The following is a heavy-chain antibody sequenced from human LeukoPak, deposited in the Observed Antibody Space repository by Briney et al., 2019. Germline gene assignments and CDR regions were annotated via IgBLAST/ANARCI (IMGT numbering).Heavy chain of an antibody. V-gene: IGHV1-18*01. Sequence: GASVKVSCKASGYSFNNYGITWVRQAPGQGLEWMGYNTNYARKFQGRVTMTTDTSTSTAYMELRSLRSDDTAVYYCARPNYYDSSGGMDVWGQGTTVTVSS. CDR3: ARPNYYDSSGGMDV. J-gene: IGHJ6*02. D-gene: IGHD3-22*01. CDR1: GYSFNNYG. CDR2: NT.